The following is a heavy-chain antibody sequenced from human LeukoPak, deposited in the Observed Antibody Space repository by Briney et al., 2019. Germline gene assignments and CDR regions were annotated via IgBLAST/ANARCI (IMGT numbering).Heavy chain of an antibody. V-gene: IGHV3-21*06. CDR2: ISDNLRDV. J-gene: IGHJ4*02. CDR3: ARGGGYSYGSFDY. Sequence: PGGSLRLSCATSGFRFSSYNMNWVRQAPGKGLEWVSSISDNLRDVYYADSVKGRFTISRDNANSSLYLQMSSLTAEDTAVYYCARGGGYSYGSFDYWGQGTLVTVSS. D-gene: IGHD5-18*01. CDR1: GFRFSSYN.